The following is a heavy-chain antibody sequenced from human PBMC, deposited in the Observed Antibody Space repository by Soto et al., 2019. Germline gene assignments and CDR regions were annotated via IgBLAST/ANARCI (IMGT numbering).Heavy chain of an antibody. V-gene: IGHV4-31*03. CDR2: IFSSGST. D-gene: IGHD2-15*01. Sequence: SETLSLTCTVSGDSIDSGAFYWSWIRQHPGEGLEWIGYIFSSGSTFHNPSLKSRVTISMDTSSNSFSLNLRSLTAADTAMYYCARNLPADTSEVVFDSWGQGTLVTVSS. CDR1: GDSIDSGAFY. CDR3: ARNLPADTSEVVFDS. J-gene: IGHJ4*02.